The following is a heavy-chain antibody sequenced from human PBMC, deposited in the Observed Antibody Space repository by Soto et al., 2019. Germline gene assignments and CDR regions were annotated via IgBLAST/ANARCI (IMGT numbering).Heavy chain of an antibody. J-gene: IGHJ4*02. D-gene: IGHD6-13*01. CDR1: GFTFSDYY. Sequence: QVQLVESGGGLVKPGGSLRLSCAASGFTFSDYYMTWIRQAPGSGLEWVSYISSSSGTISYANSVKGRFTISRDNVQNSLYLQMTSRRAEDTAVYYCARGTYRSKTDFDYWGQGTLVTVSS. V-gene: IGHV3-11*01. CDR2: ISSSSGTI. CDR3: ARGTYRSKTDFDY.